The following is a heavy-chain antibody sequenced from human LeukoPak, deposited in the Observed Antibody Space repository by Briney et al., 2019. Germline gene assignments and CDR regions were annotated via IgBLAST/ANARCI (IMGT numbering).Heavy chain of an antibody. D-gene: IGHD6-19*01. J-gene: IGHJ4*02. CDR2: ISWNSGSI. V-gene: IGHV3-9*01. CDR1: GFTLDPYA. CDR3: AKDTGIAVAGYFDY. Sequence: GGSLRLSCAASGFTLDPYAMHWVRQAPGKGLEWVSGISWNSGSIGYADSVKGRFTISRDNAKNSLYLQMNSLRAEDTALYYCAKDTGIAVAGYFDYWGQGTLVTVSS.